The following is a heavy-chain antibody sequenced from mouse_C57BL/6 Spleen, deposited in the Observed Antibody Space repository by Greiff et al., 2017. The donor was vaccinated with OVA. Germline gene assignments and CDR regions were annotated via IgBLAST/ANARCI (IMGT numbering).Heavy chain of an antibody. CDR1: GYTFTDYN. CDR3: ARRGYYSHWYFDV. D-gene: IGHD2-12*01. J-gene: IGHJ1*03. V-gene: IGHV1-18*01. CDR2: INPNNGGT. Sequence: EVQLVESGPELVKPGASVKIPCKASGYTFTDYNMDWVKQSPGKSLEWIGDINPNNGGTIYNQKFKGKATLTVDKSSSTAYMELRSLTSEDTAVYYGARRGYYSHWYFDVWGTGTTVTVSS.